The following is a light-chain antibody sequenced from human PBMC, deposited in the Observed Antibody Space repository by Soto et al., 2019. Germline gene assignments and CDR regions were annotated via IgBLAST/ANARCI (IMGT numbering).Light chain of an antibody. CDR1: QSVLYSSNNKDY. V-gene: IGKV4-1*01. J-gene: IGKJ1*01. Sequence: DIVMTQSPDSLAVSLGERATINCKSSQSVLYSSNNKDYLAWYQQKPGQPPKLLIYWASTRESGVPDRFSGSGSGTDFTLTISSLQAEDVAVYYCQQYYSPPRTFXQGTKVDIK. CDR3: QQYYSPPRT. CDR2: WAS.